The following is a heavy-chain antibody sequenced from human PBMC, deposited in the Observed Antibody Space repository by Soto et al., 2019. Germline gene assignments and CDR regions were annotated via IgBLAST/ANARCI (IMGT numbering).Heavy chain of an antibody. J-gene: IGHJ6*02. CDR1: GFTVSSNY. V-gene: IGHV3-53*01. CDR3: AREPITIFGVAYGMDV. D-gene: IGHD3-3*01. Sequence: EVQLVESGGGLIQPGGSLRLSCAASGFTVSSNYMSWVRQAPGKGLEWVSVIYSGGSTYYADSVKGRFTISRDNSKNTLYLQMNSLRAEDTAVYYCAREPITIFGVAYGMDVWGQGTTVTVSS. CDR2: IYSGGST.